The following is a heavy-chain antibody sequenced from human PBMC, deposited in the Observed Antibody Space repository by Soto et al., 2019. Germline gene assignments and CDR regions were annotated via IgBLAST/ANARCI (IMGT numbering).Heavy chain of an antibody. Sequence: SETLSLTCTVSGGSISSGGYYWSWIRQHPGKGLEWIGYIYYSGSTYYNPSLKSRVTISVDTSKNQFSLKLSSVTAADTAVYYCARDAAGYYYYGMDVWGQGTTVTVSS. V-gene: IGHV4-31*03. D-gene: IGHD6-13*01. CDR1: GGSISSGGYY. CDR3: ARDAAGYYYYGMDV. CDR2: IYYSGST. J-gene: IGHJ6*02.